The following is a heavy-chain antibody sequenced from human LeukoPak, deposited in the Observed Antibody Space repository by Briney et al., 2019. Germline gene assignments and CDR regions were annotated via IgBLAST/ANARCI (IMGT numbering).Heavy chain of an antibody. CDR2: ISGSGGST. J-gene: IGHJ4*02. Sequence: GGSLRLSCAASGFTFSNYAMSWVRQAPGKGLDWVSAISGSGGSTYYADSVKGRFTISRDNSKNTLYLQMNSLRAEDTAVYYCTKDFTANYDFWSGYPHWGQGTLVTVSS. V-gene: IGHV3-23*01. CDR1: GFTFSNYA. CDR3: TKDFTANYDFWSGYPH. D-gene: IGHD3-3*01.